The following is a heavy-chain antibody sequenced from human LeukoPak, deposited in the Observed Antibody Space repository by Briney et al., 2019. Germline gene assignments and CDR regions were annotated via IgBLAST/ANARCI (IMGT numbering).Heavy chain of an antibody. CDR2: HIPIFGTA. J-gene: IGHJ6*03. D-gene: IGHD3-16*01. CDR1: GGTFSSYA. V-gene: IGHV1-69*13. CDR3: ARSTDWGEDYYYHYMDV. Sequence: RASVKVSCKACGGTFSSYAMSWARQARGQGLEWVGGHIPIFGTADYAQKFQGGVTITAHESTSTAYMELSSPRSEDTAVYYCARSTDWGEDYYYHYMDVWGKGTTVTVSS.